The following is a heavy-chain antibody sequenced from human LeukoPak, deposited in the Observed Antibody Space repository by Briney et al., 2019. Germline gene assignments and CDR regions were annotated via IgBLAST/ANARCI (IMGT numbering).Heavy chain of an antibody. CDR1: GFTFSSYE. V-gene: IGHV3-48*03. CDR2: ISSSGGTI. Sequence: GRSLRLSCAASGFTFSSYEMNWVRQAPGKGLEWVSYISSSGGTIYYADSVKGRFTISRDNAKNSLYLQMNSLRAEDTAVYYCAELGITMIGGVWGKGTTVTISS. J-gene: IGHJ6*04. CDR3: AELGITMIGGV. D-gene: IGHD3-10*02.